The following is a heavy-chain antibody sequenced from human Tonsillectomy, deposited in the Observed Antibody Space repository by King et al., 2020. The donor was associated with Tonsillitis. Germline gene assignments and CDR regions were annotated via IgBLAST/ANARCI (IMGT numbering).Heavy chain of an antibody. V-gene: IGHV3-30*18. D-gene: IGHD6-6*01. CDR3: AKDGGDSSSTYYYGMDV. CDR2: ISSEGSNK. J-gene: IGHJ6*02. CDR1: GFTFSSYD. Sequence: VQLVESGGGVVQPGRSLRLSCAASGFTFSSYDIYWVRQAPGKGLEWGAIISSEGSNKYYADSVKGRFTISRDNSKKTLYLQMNSLRTEDTAVYYCAKDGGDSSSTYYYGMDVWGQGTTVTVSS.